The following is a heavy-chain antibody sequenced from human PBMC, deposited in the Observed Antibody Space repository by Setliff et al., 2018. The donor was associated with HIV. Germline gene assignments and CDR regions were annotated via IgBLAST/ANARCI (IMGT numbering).Heavy chain of an antibody. J-gene: IGHJ6*03. CDR1: SGSISSSSYY. CDR3: ARVYGVTTLNYYYYYMDV. Sequence: SETLSLTCTVSSGSISSSSYYWGWIRQPPGKGLEWIGSIYYSGSTYYNPSLKSRVTISVDTSKNQFSLKLSSVTAADTAVYYCARVYGVTTLNYYYYYMDVWGKGTTVTVSS. CDR2: IYYSGST. D-gene: IGHD4-17*01. V-gene: IGHV4-39*07.